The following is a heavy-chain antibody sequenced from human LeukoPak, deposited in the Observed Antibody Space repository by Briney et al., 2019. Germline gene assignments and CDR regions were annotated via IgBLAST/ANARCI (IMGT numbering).Heavy chain of an antibody. D-gene: IGHD3-3*01. J-gene: IGHJ4*02. Sequence: PGGSLRLSCAASGFTFSDYYMSWIRQAPGKGLEWVSYISSSGSTIYYADSVKGRFTISGDNSKNTLYLQMNSLRAEDTAVYYCAKSAASAYYDFWGQGTLVTVSS. CDR3: AKSAASAYYDF. CDR1: GFTFSDYY. CDR2: ISSSGSTI. V-gene: IGHV3-11*04.